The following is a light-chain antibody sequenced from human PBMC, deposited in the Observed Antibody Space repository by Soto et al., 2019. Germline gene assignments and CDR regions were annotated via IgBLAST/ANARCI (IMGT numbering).Light chain of an antibody. CDR3: QQYTHPWT. J-gene: IGKJ1*01. V-gene: IGKV3-15*01. CDR2: GAS. Sequence: EIVMTQSPATLSVSPGERATLSCRASQSVSSNLAWYQQKPGQAPRLLIYGASTRATGIPARFSGSGSGTEFTLTISSPQSEDFAVYYCQQYTHPWTFGQGTKVDNK. CDR1: QSVSSN.